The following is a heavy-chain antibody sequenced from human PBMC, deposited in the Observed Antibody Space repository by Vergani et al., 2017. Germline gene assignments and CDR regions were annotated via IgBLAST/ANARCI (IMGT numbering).Heavy chain of an antibody. D-gene: IGHD4-17*01. CDR1: GFTFDDYA. V-gene: IGHV3-9*01. CDR2: ISWNSGSI. CDR3: AKSSRANFYGDYDY. J-gene: IGHJ4*02. Sequence: VQLVESGGGVVQPGGSLRLSCAASGFTFDDYAMHWVRQAPGKGLEWVSGISWNSGSIGYADSVKGRFTISRDNAKNSLYLQMNSLRAEDTALYYCAKSSRANFYGDYDYWGQGTLVTVSS.